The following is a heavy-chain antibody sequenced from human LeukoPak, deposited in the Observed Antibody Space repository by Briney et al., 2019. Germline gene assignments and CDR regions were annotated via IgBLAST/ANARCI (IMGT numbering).Heavy chain of an antibody. CDR2: ISAYNGNT. Sequence: AASVSVSCTSSGYTFTSYGISWVRQAPGQGLEWVGWISAYNGNTNYAQKLQGRVTMTTDTSTSTAYMELRSLRSDDTAVYDCARDGDSMIVVVNWFDPWGQGTLVTVSS. V-gene: IGHV1-18*01. J-gene: IGHJ5*02. D-gene: IGHD3-22*01. CDR3: ARDGDSMIVVVNWFDP. CDR1: GYTFTSYG.